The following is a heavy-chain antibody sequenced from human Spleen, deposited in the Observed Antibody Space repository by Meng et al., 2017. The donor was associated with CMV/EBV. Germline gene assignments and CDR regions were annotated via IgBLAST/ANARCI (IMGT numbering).Heavy chain of an antibody. Sequence: VPPQESGPELLKPSQTLSLTCTGSGGSISSGDYYWSWIRQPPGKGLEWIGHIYYRGSTYYNPSLKSRLTISVDTSKNQFSLELSSVTAADTAVYYCARVFGRDYPDSWGRGTLVTVSS. J-gene: IGHJ4*02. D-gene: IGHD3-16*01. V-gene: IGHV4-30-4*08. CDR3: ARVFGRDYPDS. CDR1: GGSISSGDYY. CDR2: IYYRGST.